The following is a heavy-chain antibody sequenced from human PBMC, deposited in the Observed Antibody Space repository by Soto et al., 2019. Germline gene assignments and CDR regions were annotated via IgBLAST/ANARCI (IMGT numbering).Heavy chain of an antibody. D-gene: IGHD6-6*01. J-gene: IGHJ4*02. CDR2: ISGSGGST. V-gene: IGHV3-23*01. Sequence: PGGSLRLSCAASGFTFSSYAMSWVRQAPGKGLEWVSAISGSGGSTYYADSVKGRFTISRDNSKNTLYLQMNSLRAEDTAVYYCAKGLIGTGYSSSGYFDYWGQGTLVTVSS. CDR3: AKGLIGTGYSSSGYFDY. CDR1: GFTFSSYA.